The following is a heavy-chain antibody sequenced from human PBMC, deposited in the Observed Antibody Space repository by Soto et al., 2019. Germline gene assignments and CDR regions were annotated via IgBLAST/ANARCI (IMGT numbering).Heavy chain of an antibody. CDR3: ARDRAPKYYDILTGYPYYFDY. D-gene: IGHD3-9*01. CDR2: ISTYNGNT. Sequence: ASVKVSCKASGYTFTSYGISWVRQAPGQGLEWMGWISTYNGNTNYAQKLQGRVTMTTDTSTSTAYMELRSLRSDDTAVYYCARDRAPKYYDILTGYPYYFDYWGQGTLVTVS. CDR1: GYTFTSYG. J-gene: IGHJ4*02. V-gene: IGHV1-18*01.